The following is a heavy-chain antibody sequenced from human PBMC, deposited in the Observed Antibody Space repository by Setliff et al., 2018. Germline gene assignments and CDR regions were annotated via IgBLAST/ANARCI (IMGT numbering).Heavy chain of an antibody. V-gene: IGHV3-64D*09. CDR1: GFTFSGYS. J-gene: IGHJ4*02. Sequence: PGGSLRLSCAASGFTFSGYSMNWVRQAPGKGLEYVSSIGPNGGSTYYANSVKGRFTISRDSSKNTLSLQMSSLRAEDTAVYYCVRDLHWGFDYWGLGTLVTVSS. D-gene: IGHD7-27*01. CDR2: IGPNGGST. CDR3: VRDLHWGFDY.